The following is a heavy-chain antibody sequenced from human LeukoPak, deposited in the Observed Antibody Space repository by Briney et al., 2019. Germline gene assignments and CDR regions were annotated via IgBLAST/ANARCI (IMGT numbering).Heavy chain of an antibody. CDR3: ARGGARSSSYYYYGMDV. Sequence: GGSLRLSCAASGFDFSTYSMHWVRRAPGRGLEWLSYIDSSSSTIYFADSVKGRFTISRDNAKNSLYLQMNSLRAEDTAVFYCARGGARSSSYYYYGMDVWGLGTTVTVS. V-gene: IGHV3-48*01. D-gene: IGHD6-13*01. CDR1: GFDFSTYS. CDR2: IDSSSSTI. J-gene: IGHJ6*02.